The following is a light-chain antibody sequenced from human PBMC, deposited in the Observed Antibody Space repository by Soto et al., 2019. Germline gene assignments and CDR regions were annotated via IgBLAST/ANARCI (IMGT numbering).Light chain of an antibody. CDR1: GRDIGAYDY. J-gene: IGLJ1*01. CDR3: SSYTGSSNV. Sequence: QSVLTQPASVSGSPGQSITISCTGSGRDIGAYDYVSWYQQHPGKAPKLIIYGVKNRPSGVSNRFSASKSAFTASLTISGLQTEEQADYYCSSYTGSSNVFGTGTKVTVL. V-gene: IGLV2-14*01. CDR2: GVK.